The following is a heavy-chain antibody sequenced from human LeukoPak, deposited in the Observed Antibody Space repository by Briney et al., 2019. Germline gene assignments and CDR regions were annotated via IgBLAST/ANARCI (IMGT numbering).Heavy chain of an antibody. CDR1: GYTFTGYY. CDR3: ARGPTVTTDCYYYYMDV. J-gene: IGHJ6*03. Sequence: ASVKVSCKASGYTFTGYYMHWVRQAPGQGLEWMGWINPKSGGTNYAQKFQGRVTMTRDTSISTAYMELSRLRSDDTAVYYCARGPTVTTDCYYYYMDVWGKGTTVTVSS. V-gene: IGHV1-2*02. CDR2: INPKSGGT. D-gene: IGHD4-17*01.